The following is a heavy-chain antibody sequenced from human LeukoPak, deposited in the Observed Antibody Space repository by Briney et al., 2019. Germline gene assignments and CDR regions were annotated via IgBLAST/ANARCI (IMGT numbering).Heavy chain of an antibody. CDR1: GGSISSSSYY. V-gene: IGHV4-39*01. CDR3: ARRLVYFDH. J-gene: IGHJ4*02. D-gene: IGHD2-2*01. Sequence: SETLSLTCTVSGGSISSSSYYWGWIRQPPGKGLEWIGSIYYSGSTYYNPSLKSRVTISADTSNNHFSLKLSSVTAADTAVYYCARRLVYFDHWGQGTLVTVSS. CDR2: IYYSGST.